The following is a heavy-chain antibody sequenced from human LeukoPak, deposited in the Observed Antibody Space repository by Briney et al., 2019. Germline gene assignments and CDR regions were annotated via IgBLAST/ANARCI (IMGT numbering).Heavy chain of an antibody. J-gene: IGHJ4*02. Sequence: ASVKVSCKASGYTFTGYYMHWVRQAPGQGLEWMGWINPNSVDTNYAQKFQDRVTMTRDTSISTAYMELTTLRSDDTAVYYCARDDGSGTVFLDYWGQGTLVTVSS. CDR1: GYTFTGYY. D-gene: IGHD3-10*01. CDR2: INPNSVDT. CDR3: ARDDGSGTVFLDY. V-gene: IGHV1-2*02.